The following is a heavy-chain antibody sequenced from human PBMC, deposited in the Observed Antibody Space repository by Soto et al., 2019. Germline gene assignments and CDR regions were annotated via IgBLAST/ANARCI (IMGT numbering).Heavy chain of an antibody. CDR1: GASIRGGGYY. J-gene: IGHJ4*02. Sequence: QVQLQESGPGLVKPSQTLSLTCTVSGASIRGGGYYWSWVRQHPGKGLEWIGYIYYSGNTYYNPSLKSRVTISVDTSKNQFSLNLSSVTAADTAVYYCARTRDDYTKFPFDYGGQGTLVTVSS. V-gene: IGHV4-31*03. CDR2: IYYSGNT. D-gene: IGHD4-4*01. CDR3: ARTRDDYTKFPFDY.